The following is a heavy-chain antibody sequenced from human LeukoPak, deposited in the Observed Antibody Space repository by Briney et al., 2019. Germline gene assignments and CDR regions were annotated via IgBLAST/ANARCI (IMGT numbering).Heavy chain of an antibody. J-gene: IGHJ4*02. CDR3: ARSSDYGDWEVDY. V-gene: IGHV4-28*01. D-gene: IGHD4-17*01. Sequence: SETLSLTCAVSGYSISSSNWWGWIRQPPGKGLEWIGYIYYSGSTYYNPSLKSRVTMSVDTSKNQFSLKLSSVTAVDTAVYYCARSSDYGDWEVDYWGQGTLVTVSS. CDR2: IYYSGST. CDR1: GYSISSSNW.